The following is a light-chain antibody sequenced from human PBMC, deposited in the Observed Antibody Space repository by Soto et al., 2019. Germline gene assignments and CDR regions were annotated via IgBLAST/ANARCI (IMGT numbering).Light chain of an antibody. V-gene: IGKV1-5*01. CDR1: QSISSW. Sequence: DIQMTQSPSTLSASVGDRVTITCRASQSISSWLAWYQQKPGKAPKLLIYDASSLESGVPSRFSGSGSGTEFTLTISSLQPDDFATYYCQQYTSYWTFGHGTKV. CDR2: DAS. J-gene: IGKJ1*01. CDR3: QQYTSYWT.